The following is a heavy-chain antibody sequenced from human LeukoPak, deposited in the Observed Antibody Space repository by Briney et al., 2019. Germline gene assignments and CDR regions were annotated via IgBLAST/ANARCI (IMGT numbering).Heavy chain of an antibody. J-gene: IGHJ4*02. CDR1: GGSISTSSYY. V-gene: IGHV4-39*07. CDR3: ATLHYYDSSGYYSDDDY. Sequence: SETLSLTCTVSGGSISTSSYYWGWVRQAPGKGLEWIGNIYYSGSTYYKSSLKSRVTISVDTSKNQFSLKLSSVTAADTAVYYCATLHYYDSSGYYSDDDYWGQGTLVTVSS. D-gene: IGHD3-22*01. CDR2: IYYSGST.